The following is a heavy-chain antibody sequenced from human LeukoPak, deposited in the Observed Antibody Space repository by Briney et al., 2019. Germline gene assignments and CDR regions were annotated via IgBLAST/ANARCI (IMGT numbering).Heavy chain of an antibody. CDR1: GGSFSNYY. J-gene: IGHJ4*02. CDR3: ARRGSGYGNDY. V-gene: IGHV4-34*01. CDR2: INHSGST. D-gene: IGHD3-3*01. Sequence: PSETLSLTCAVYGGSFSNYYWSWIRQPPGKGLEWIGEINHSGSTNYNPSLKSRVTISVDTSKNQFSLKLSSVTAADTAVYYCARRGSGYGNDYWGQGTQVTVSS.